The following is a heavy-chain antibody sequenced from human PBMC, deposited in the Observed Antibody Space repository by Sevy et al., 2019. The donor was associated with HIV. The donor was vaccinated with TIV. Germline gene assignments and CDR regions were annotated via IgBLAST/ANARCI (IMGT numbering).Heavy chain of an antibody. D-gene: IGHD2-15*01. CDR1: GGSISSYY. Sequence: SETLSLTCTVSGGSISSYYWSWIRQPPGKGLEWIGYIHYSGSTNYNPSLKSRVTISIDTSKNQFSLKLGSVTAADTAVYYCARSESYATTLDLWGRGTLVTVSS. V-gene: IGHV4-59*01. CDR3: ARSESYATTLDL. J-gene: IGHJ2*01. CDR2: IHYSGST.